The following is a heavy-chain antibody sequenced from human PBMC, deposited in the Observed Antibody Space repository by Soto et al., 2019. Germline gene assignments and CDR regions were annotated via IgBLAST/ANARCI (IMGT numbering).Heavy chain of an antibody. CDR3: ARDVIAPPNYFDP. V-gene: IGHV1-2*02. CDR2: INPNSGGT. D-gene: IGHD4-4*01. J-gene: IGHJ5*02. CDR1: GYTFTGYY. Sequence: GASVKVSCKASGYTFTGYYMHWVRQAPGQGLEWMGWINPNSGGTNYAQKFQGRVTMTRDTSISTAYMELSRLRSDDTAVYYCARDVIAPPNYFDPWGQGTLVTVSS.